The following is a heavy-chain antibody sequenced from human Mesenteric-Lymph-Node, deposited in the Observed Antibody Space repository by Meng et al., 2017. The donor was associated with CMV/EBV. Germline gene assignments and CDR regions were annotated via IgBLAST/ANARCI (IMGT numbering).Heavy chain of an antibody. CDR1: GGTFSDYY. V-gene: IGHV4-34*01. Sequence: YGGTFSDYYWSWIRQPPGKGLEWIGEINHGGSTNYNPSLKSRVTISVDTSKNQFSLNLSSVTAADTAVYYCARGRSVYYFYYGMDVWGQGTTVTVSS. CDR2: INHGGST. CDR3: ARGRSVYYFYYGMDV. J-gene: IGHJ6*02.